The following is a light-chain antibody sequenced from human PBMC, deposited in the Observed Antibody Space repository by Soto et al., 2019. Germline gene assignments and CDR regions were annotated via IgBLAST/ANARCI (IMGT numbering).Light chain of an antibody. V-gene: IGLV2-23*01. J-gene: IGLJ1*01. Sequence: QSALTQPASVSGSPGQSITISCTGTSSDVGTYNLVSWYQQHPGKAPKLMIYEGSKRPSGVSNRFSDSKSGNTASLTISGLQAEDEADYYCCSYAGSSTPYVFGTGTKLTVL. CDR1: SSDVGTYNL. CDR3: CSYAGSSTPYV. CDR2: EGS.